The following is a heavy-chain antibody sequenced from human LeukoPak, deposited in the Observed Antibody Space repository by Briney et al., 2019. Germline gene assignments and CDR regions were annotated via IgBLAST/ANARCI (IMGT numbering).Heavy chain of an antibody. V-gene: IGHV3-23*01. J-gene: IGHJ6*03. D-gene: IGHD2-15*01. CDR1: GFTFSSFG. CDR2: ISSTGGTA. CDR3: AKNGDRGAYCSGGSCYPYYYYNMDV. Sequence: GGSLRLSCAASGFTFSSFGMSWVRQAPGKGLEWVSAISSTGGTAYYADSVKGRFTVSRDNSKNTLYLQMNSLRAEDTAIYYCAKNGDRGAYCSGGSCYPYYYYNMDVWGKGTTVTISS.